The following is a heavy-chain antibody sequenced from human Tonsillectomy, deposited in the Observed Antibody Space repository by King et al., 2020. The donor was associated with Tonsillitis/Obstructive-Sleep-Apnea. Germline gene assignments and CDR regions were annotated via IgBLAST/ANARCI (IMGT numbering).Heavy chain of an antibody. Sequence: VQLLESGGGLVQPGGSLRLSCAASGFTFSSYAMSWVRQAPGKGLEWVSAISGSGGSTYYADSVKGRFTISRDNSKNTLYLQMNSLRAEDTAVYYCAKDPLRWSLLLWFGESGDAFAIWGQGTMVTVSS. J-gene: IGHJ3*02. CDR3: AKDPLRWSLLLWFGESGDAFAI. CDR1: GFTFSSYA. D-gene: IGHD3-10*01. V-gene: IGHV3-23*01. CDR2: ISGSGGST.